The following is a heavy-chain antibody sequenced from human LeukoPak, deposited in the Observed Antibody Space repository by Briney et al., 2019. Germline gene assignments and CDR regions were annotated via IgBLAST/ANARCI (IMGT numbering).Heavy chain of an antibody. Sequence: GGSLRLSCAASGFTFSSYWMSWVRQAPGKGLEWVANIKQDGSEKYYVDSVKGRFTISRDNAKNSLYLQMNSLRAEGTAVYYCARDKNAVTTSTAFDDWGQGTLVTVSS. CDR1: GFTFSSYW. CDR2: IKQDGSEK. CDR3: ARDKNAVTTSTAFDD. V-gene: IGHV3-7*01. J-gene: IGHJ4*02. D-gene: IGHD4-17*01.